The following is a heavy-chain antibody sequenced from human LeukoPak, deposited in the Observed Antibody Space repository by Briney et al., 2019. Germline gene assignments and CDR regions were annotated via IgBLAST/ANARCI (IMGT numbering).Heavy chain of an antibody. Sequence: GGSLRLSCAASGFTFCNAWMSSVRQAPGKGLEWVGRIKSKIDGGTTDYAAPVKGRFTISRDDSKNTLYLQMNSLKTEDTAVYYCTTELYYDSSGYYGGVDYWGQGTLVTVSS. J-gene: IGHJ4*02. CDR2: IKSKIDGGTT. V-gene: IGHV3-15*01. CDR3: TTELYYDSSGYYGGVDY. CDR1: GFTFCNAW. D-gene: IGHD3-22*01.